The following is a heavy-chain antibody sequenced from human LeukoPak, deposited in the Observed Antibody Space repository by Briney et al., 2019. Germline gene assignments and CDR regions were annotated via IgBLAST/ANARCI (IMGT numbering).Heavy chain of an antibody. CDR2: VNRDGSET. J-gene: IGHJ6*02. Sequence: GGSLRLSCAASGFTLSNHWMTWVRQVPGRGPEWVANVNRDGSETYYLDSVKGRFTISKDNAKNSLYLQMNSLRAEDTALYHCARNNGMDVWGQGTTVIVSS. CDR3: ARNNGMDV. V-gene: IGHV3-7*03. CDR1: GFTLSNHW.